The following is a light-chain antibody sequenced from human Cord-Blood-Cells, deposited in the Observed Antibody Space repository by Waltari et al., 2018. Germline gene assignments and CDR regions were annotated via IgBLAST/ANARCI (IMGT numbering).Light chain of an antibody. CDR1: QIISSY. CDR3: QQSYSTPPT. J-gene: IGKJ1*01. CDR2: AAS. V-gene: IGKV1-39*01. Sequence: DIQMTQSPSSLSASVGDRVTITCRASQIISSYLNWYQQKPGKAPNLLIYAASSLQSGVPSRFSGSGSGTDFTLTINSLQPEDFATYYCQQSYSTPPTFGQGTKVEIK.